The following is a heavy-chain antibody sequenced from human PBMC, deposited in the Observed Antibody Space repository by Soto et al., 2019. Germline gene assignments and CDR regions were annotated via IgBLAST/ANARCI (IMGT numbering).Heavy chain of an antibody. CDR1: GYTFTGYY. V-gene: IGHV1-2*04. D-gene: IGHD2-21*02. J-gene: IGHJ4*02. Sequence: QVQLVQSGAEVKKPGASVKVSCTASGYTFTGYYMHWVRQAPGQGLEWMGWINPNSGGTNYAQKFQGWVTMTRDTSISTAYMELSRPRSDDTAVYYCARAAYCGGDCYSDYWGQGTLVTVSS. CDR3: ARAAYCGGDCYSDY. CDR2: INPNSGGT.